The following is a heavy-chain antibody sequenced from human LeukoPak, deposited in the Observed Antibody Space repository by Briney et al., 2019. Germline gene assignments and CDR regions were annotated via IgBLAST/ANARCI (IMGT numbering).Heavy chain of an antibody. Sequence: ASVKVSCKASGYTFTGYYMHWVRQAPGQGLEWMGWINPNSGGTNYAQKFQGRVTMTRDTSISTAYMELSRLRSDDTAVYYCARPRQVFYYYYYMDVWGKGTTVTVSS. J-gene: IGHJ6*03. CDR2: INPNSGGT. CDR3: ARPRQVFYYYYYMDV. V-gene: IGHV1-2*02. D-gene: IGHD2-8*01. CDR1: GYTFTGYY.